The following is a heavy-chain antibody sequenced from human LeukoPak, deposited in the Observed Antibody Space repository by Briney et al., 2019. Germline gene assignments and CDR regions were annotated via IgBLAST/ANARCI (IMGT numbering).Heavy chain of an antibody. CDR3: AELGITMIGGV. V-gene: IGHV3-21*01. J-gene: IGHJ6*04. D-gene: IGHD3-10*02. CDR1: GFTFSSYN. Sequence: PGGSLRLSCAASGFTFSSYNMNWVRQAPGKGLEWVSSISSSSSYIYYADSVKGRFTISRDNAKKSLYLQMNSLRAGDTAVYYCAELGITMIGGVWGKGTTVTISS. CDR2: ISSSSSYI.